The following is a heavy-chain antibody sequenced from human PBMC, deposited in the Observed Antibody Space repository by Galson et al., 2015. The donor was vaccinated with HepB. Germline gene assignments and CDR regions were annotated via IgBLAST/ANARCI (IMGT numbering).Heavy chain of an antibody. J-gene: IGHJ6*02. Sequence: SVKVSCKASGYTFTNSDINWVRQATGQGLKWIGWMNPDSGNAGYTQKFQGRVTMTRNTSITTAYMELSSLRSEDTAVYYCARTGRGYCSSTSCSPSVYGMDVWGQGTTVTVSS. V-gene: IGHV1-8*01. CDR2: MNPDSGNA. D-gene: IGHD2-2*01. CDR3: ARTGRGYCSSTSCSPSVYGMDV. CDR1: GYTFTNSD.